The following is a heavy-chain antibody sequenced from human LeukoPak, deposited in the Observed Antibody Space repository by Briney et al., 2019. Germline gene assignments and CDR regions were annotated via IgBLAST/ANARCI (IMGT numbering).Heavy chain of an antibody. CDR3: AREGYSYGGLDAFDI. CDR1: GFNVSSYE. D-gene: IGHD5-18*01. Sequence: QPGGSLRLSCAASGFNVSSYEMNWVRQAPGKGLEWVLYISSSGLTIHYADSVKGRFTISRDNAKNSLYLQMNSLRAEDTAVYYCAREGYSYGGLDAFDIWGQGTMVTVSS. J-gene: IGHJ3*02. V-gene: IGHV3-48*03. CDR2: ISSSGLTI.